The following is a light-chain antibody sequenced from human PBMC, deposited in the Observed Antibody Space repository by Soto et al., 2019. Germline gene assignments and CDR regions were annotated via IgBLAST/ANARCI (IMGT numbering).Light chain of an antibody. V-gene: IGLV2-14*03. CDR1: SSDVGGYNY. Sequence: QSALTQPASVSGSPGQSITISCTGTSSDVGGYNYVSWYQQHPGKAPKLMIYDVSNRPSGVSNRFSGSKSGNTASLTISGLKAEDEADYYCSSFTSSSTRLFGGGTKLTVL. J-gene: IGLJ2*01. CDR2: DVS. CDR3: SSFTSSSTRL.